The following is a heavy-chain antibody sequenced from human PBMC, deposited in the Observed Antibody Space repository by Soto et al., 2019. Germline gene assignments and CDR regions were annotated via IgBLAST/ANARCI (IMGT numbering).Heavy chain of an antibody. D-gene: IGHD3-22*01. Sequence: GASVKVSCKASGYTFTSYYMHWVRQAPGQGLEWMGIINPSGGSTSCAQKFQGRVTMTRDTSTSTVYMELSSLRSEDTAVYYCARAWGYYDSSGYANFDYWGQGTLVTVSS. CDR1: GYTFTSYY. V-gene: IGHV1-46*01. J-gene: IGHJ4*02. CDR2: INPSGGST. CDR3: ARAWGYYDSSGYANFDY.